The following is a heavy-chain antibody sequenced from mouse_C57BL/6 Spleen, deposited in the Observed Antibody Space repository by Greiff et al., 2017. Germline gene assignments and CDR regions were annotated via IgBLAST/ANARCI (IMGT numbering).Heavy chain of an antibody. Sequence: VQLKQSGPELVKPGDSVKISRKASGYPFTGYLMNWVMQSHGKSLEWIGRINPYNGDTFYNKKFKGKATLTVDKSPGTAHMELRRLRSGDAAVYYCAGSCITTVVAHWYFDVWGTGTTVTVSS. D-gene: IGHD1-1*01. CDR2: INPYNGDT. V-gene: IGHV1-20*01. CDR1: GYPFTGYL. J-gene: IGHJ1*03. CDR3: AGSCITTVVAHWYFDV.